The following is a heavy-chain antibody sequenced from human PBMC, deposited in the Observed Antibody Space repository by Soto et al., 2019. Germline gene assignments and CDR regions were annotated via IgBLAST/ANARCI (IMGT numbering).Heavy chain of an antibody. V-gene: IGHV4-31*03. Sequence: SETLSLTCTVSGGSVSSGGYYWSWIRQHPGKGLEWIGYIYYSGTTYYNPSLKSRVTISLDTSKNQFSLKLSSVTAADTAVYYCARAAATGTFIFDYWGQGTLVTVSS. D-gene: IGHD6-13*01. J-gene: IGHJ4*02. CDR3: ARAAATGTFIFDY. CDR2: IYYSGTT. CDR1: GGSVSSGGYY.